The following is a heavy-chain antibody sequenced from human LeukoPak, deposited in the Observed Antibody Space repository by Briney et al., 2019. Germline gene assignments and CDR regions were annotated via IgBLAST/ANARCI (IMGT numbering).Heavy chain of an antibody. V-gene: IGHV4-39*07. CDR3: ARDQRRGDAFDI. Sequence: SETLSLTCTVSGGSISSSSYYWGWIRQPPGKGLEWIGSIYYSGSTNYNLSLKSRVTISVDTSKNQFSLKLSSVTAADTAVYYCARDQRRGDAFDIWGQGTMVTVSS. CDR2: IYYSGST. CDR1: GGSISSSSYY. J-gene: IGHJ3*02.